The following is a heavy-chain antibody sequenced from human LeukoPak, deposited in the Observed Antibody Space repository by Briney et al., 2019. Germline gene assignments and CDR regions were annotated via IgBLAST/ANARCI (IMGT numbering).Heavy chain of an antibody. Sequence: GGSLRLSCAASGFTFSSYEMNWVRQAPGKGLEWVSSISSSSSYIYYADSVKGRFTTSRGNAKNSLYLQMNSLRAEDPAVYYCARGGWDIVVVVAAVTEGFDYWGQGTLVTVSS. D-gene: IGHD2-15*01. CDR2: ISSSSSYI. CDR3: ARGGWDIVVVVAAVTEGFDY. V-gene: IGHV3-21*01. CDR1: GFTFSSYE. J-gene: IGHJ4*02.